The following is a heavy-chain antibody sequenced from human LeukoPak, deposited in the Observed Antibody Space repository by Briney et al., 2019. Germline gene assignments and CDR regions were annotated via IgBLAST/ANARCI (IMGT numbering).Heavy chain of an antibody. Sequence: GGSLRLSCAASGFTFSSYAIHWVRQAPGKGLEWVAVISYDGSNKYYADSVKGRFTISRDNSKNTLYLQMNSLRAEDTAVYYCARGSTGRAFDIWGQGTMVTVSS. CDR2: ISYDGSNK. CDR1: GFTFSSYA. J-gene: IGHJ3*02. D-gene: IGHD4-17*01. CDR3: ARGSTGRAFDI. V-gene: IGHV3-30-3*01.